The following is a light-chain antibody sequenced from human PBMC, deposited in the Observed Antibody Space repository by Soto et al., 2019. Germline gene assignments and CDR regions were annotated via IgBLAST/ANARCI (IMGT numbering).Light chain of an antibody. V-gene: IGLV2-14*01. CDR1: SSDVGGYNY. J-gene: IGLJ3*02. Sequence: QSALTQPASVSGSPEQSITISCTGTSSDVGGYNYVSWYQQHPGKAPKLMIYDVSDRPSGVSDRFSGSKSDNTASLTISGLQAEDEADYYCNSYTTSGTWVFGGGTKLTVL. CDR2: DVS. CDR3: NSYTTSGTWV.